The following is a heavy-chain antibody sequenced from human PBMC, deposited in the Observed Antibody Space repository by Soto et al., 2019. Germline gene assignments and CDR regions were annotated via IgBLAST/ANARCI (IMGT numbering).Heavy chain of an antibody. V-gene: IGHV3-33*01. CDR2: IWYDGSNK. CDR3: ERDGIEADGTAASYYYYYGMDV. J-gene: IGHJ6*02. D-gene: IGHD6-13*01. CDR1: GFTFSSYG. Sequence: GGSLRLSCAASGFTFSSYGMHWARQAPGKGLEWVAVIWYDGSNKYYADSVKGRFTISRDNSKNTLYLQMNSLRAEDTAVYYCERDGIEADGTAASYYYYYGMDVWGQGTTVTVSS.